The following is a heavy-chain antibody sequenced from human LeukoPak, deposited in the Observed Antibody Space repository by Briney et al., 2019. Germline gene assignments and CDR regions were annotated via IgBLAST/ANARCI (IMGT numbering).Heavy chain of an antibody. Sequence: ASVKVSCKASGYIFTTYAMHWVRQASGQSLEWMGWINAGNGNTKYSQKFQGRVTITRDTSANIAYMELSSLRSEDTAVYYCATTVSAGTYRYFQHWGQGTLVTVSS. V-gene: IGHV1-3*01. CDR1: GYIFTTYA. D-gene: IGHD6-13*01. CDR2: INAGNGNT. J-gene: IGHJ1*01. CDR3: ATTVSAGTYRYFQH.